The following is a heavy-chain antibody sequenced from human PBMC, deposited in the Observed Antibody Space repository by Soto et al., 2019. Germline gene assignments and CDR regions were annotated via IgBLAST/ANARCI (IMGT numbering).Heavy chain of an antibody. Sequence: QLQLQESGPGLVKPSETLSLTCTVSGGSISSSSHFWVWIRQPPGKGLEWIGNIYYSGSTFYNPSLKSRVTISVDTSKNHFSLRLSSATAADTAVYYCARRWGSSSNFDYWGQGTLVTVSS. V-gene: IGHV4-39*02. D-gene: IGHD6-6*01. CDR1: GGSISSSSHF. J-gene: IGHJ4*02. CDR3: ARRWGSSSNFDY. CDR2: IYYSGST.